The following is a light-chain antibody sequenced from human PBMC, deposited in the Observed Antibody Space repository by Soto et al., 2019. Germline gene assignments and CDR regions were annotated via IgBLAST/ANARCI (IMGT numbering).Light chain of an antibody. CDR1: QSISNY. CDR2: ATS. CDR3: QQSYSTPRT. V-gene: IGKV1-39*01. J-gene: IGKJ5*01. Sequence: DIQMTQSPSSLSASVGDRVTITCRASQSISNYLNWYQQKPGKAPKLLIYATSSLQSGVPSTFSGSGSGTDFTLTISSLQPEDFATYYCQQSYSTPRTFGQGTRLENK.